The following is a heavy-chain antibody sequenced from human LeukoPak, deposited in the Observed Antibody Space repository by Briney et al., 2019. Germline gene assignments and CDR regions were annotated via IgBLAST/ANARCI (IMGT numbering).Heavy chain of an antibody. CDR3: VASWEYYYGSGSRPFDY. D-gene: IGHD3-10*01. CDR2: IKQDGSEK. J-gene: IGHJ4*02. V-gene: IGHV3-7*01. Sequence: PGGSLRLSCAASGFTFSSYWMSWVRQAPGKGLEWVANIKQDGSEKYYVDSVKGRFTISRDNAKNSLYLQMNSLRAEDTAVYYCVASWEYYYGSGSRPFDYWGQGTPVTVSS. CDR1: GFTFSSYW.